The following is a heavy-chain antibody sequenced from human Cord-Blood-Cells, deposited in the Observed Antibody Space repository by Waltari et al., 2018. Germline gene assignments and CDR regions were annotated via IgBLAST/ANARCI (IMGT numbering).Heavy chain of an antibody. D-gene: IGHD2-2*01. V-gene: IGHV1-2*06. Sequence: QVQLVQSGAEVKKPGASVKVSCKASGYTLTGYYMHWVRQAPGKGLQWMGRINPNSGGTNYAKKFQGRVTMTRDTSISTAYMELSRLRSDDTAVYYCAGCSSTSCYVAFDIWGQGTMVTVSS. CDR2: INPNSGGT. CDR3: AGCSSTSCYVAFDI. CDR1: GYTLTGYY. J-gene: IGHJ3*02.